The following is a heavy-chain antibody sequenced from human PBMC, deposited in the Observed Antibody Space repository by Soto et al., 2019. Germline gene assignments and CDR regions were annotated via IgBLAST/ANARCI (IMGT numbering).Heavy chain of an antibody. CDR3: VHANDFLSGTNWFDP. CDR2: IYWDDDK. D-gene: IGHD3-3*01. CDR1: GFSLSTSGVG. J-gene: IGHJ5*02. Sequence: QITLKESGPTLVKPTQTLTLTCSFSGFSLSTSGVGVGWIRQPPGKALEWLALIYWDDDKRYSPSLKSRLTITKDTSKNQVVLTMTKMDPVDTATYYCVHANDFLSGTNWFDPWGRGTLVTVSS. V-gene: IGHV2-5*02.